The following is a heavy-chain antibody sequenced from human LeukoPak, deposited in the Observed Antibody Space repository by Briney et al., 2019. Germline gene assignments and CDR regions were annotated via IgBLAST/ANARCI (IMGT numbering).Heavy chain of an antibody. CDR1: GGSARGHS. V-gene: IGHV4-59*02. Sequence: SETLSLTCTVSGGSARGHSWSWVRQSPGKGVEWIGDIYSTGTTNYNPSFKSRVTISVDTSKNQFSLKLSSVTAADTAVYYCARSGYSSSWYPQGDYYYYGMDVWGQGTTVTVSS. CDR2: IYSTGTT. CDR3: ARSGYSSSWYPQGDYYYYGMDV. D-gene: IGHD6-13*01. J-gene: IGHJ6*02.